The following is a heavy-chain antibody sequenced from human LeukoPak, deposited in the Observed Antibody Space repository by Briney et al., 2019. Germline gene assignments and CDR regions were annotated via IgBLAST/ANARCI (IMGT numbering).Heavy chain of an antibody. V-gene: IGHV3-53*01. J-gene: IGHJ1*01. CDR2: IYSGGST. Sequence: PGGSLRLSCAASGFTVSSNYMSWVRQAPGKGLEWVSIIYSGGSTYYADSVKGRFTISRDNSKNTLYLQMNSPRAEDTAVYYCASVNGDGAEYFQHWGQGTLFTVSS. CDR3: ASVNGDGAEYFQH. CDR1: GFTVSSNY. D-gene: IGHD2-21*01.